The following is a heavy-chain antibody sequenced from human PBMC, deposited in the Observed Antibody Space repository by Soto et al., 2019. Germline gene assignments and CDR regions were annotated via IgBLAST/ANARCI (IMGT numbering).Heavy chain of an antibody. CDR1: GGSISSYY. Sequence: SETLSLTCTVSGGSISSYYWSWIRQPPGKGLEWIGDIGHSGTTNYNPSLKSRVTISVDTSKNQFSLDLTSVTAADTAVYYCVRNFDYWGQGTLVTVSS. CDR3: VRNFDY. V-gene: IGHV4-34*01. CDR2: IGHSGTT. J-gene: IGHJ4*02.